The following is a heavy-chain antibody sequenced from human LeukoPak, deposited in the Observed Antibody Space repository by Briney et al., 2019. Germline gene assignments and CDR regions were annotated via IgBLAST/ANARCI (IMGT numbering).Heavy chain of an antibody. D-gene: IGHD3-22*01. J-gene: IGHJ4*02. CDR1: GIVVSDEY. V-gene: IGHV3-53*01. Sequence: GGSLRLSCAASGIVVSDEYLNWVRQAPGKGLEWISIIYTGGSKYYADSVKGRFTISRDNSKNTLYLQMNSLRAKDTAVYYCAKSDDSSGYWGSHFDYWGQGTLVTVSS. CDR2: IYTGGSK. CDR3: AKSDDSSGYWGSHFDY.